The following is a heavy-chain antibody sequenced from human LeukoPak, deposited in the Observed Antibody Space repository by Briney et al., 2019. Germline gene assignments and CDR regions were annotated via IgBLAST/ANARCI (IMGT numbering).Heavy chain of an antibody. CDR1: GGSISSGSYC. D-gene: IGHD3-22*01. CDR2: IYTSGST. Sequence: SQTLSLTCTVSGGSISSGSYCWSWIRQPAGKGLEWIGGIYTSGSTNYDPSLKSRVTISVDTSRNQFSLKLSSVTAADTAVYYCARAYSSGYYPPENFFNSWGQGTPVTVSS. J-gene: IGHJ4*02. CDR3: ARAYSSGYYPPENFFNS. V-gene: IGHV4-61*02.